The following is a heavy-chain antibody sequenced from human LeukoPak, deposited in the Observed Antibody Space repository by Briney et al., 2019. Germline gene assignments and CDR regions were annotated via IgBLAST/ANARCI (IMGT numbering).Heavy chain of an antibody. Sequence: PGGSLRLSCTVSGFTLRYYYIRWTRQAPGKGLEGVSYISSSGSTIYYADSVKGRFTISRDNAKNSLYLQMNRLRDLDTAVYYRARAGVHASLLRIEATYDYYCYYLDVWGKGTTVTVSS. CDR2: ISSSGSTI. V-gene: IGHV3-11*04. CDR3: ARAGVHASLLRIEATYDYYCYYLDV. CDR1: GFTLRYYY. J-gene: IGHJ6*03. D-gene: IGHD3-3*01.